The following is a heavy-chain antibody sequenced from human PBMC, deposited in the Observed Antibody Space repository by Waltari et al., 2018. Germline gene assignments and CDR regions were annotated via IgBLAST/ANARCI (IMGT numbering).Heavy chain of an antibody. CDR1: GGSISSYY. J-gene: IGHJ6*03. D-gene: IGHD2-15*01. V-gene: IGHV4-59*08. CDR2: IYYSGST. Sequence: QVQLQESGPGLVKPSETLSLTCPVSGGSISSYYWSWIRQPPGKGLEGMGYIYYSGSTNYNPSLKSRVTISVDTSKNQFSLKLSSVTAADTAVYYCARHASSLLNCSGGSCYSYYYYMDVWGKGTTVTISS. CDR3: ARHASSLLNCSGGSCYSYYYYMDV.